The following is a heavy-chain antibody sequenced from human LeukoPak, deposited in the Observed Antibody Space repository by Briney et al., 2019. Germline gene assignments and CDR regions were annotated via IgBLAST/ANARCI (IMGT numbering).Heavy chain of an antibody. Sequence: PSETLSLTCAVSGYSISSGFYWGWIRQPPGKGLEWIGTIYHSGNTYYNPSLKNRVTVSLDTSKNQFSLKLSSVTAADTAVYYCARTIHLNSFDFWGQGTLVTVSS. V-gene: IGHV4-38-2*01. J-gene: IGHJ4*02. CDR1: GYSISSGFY. CDR2: IYHSGNT. D-gene: IGHD5-18*01. CDR3: ARTIHLNSFDF.